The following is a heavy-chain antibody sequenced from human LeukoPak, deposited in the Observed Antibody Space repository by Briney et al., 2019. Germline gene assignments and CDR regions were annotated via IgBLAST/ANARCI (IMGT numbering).Heavy chain of an antibody. CDR1: GGSISSYY. CDR2: IYYSGST. Sequence: SETLSLTCTVSGGSISSYYWSWIRQPPGKGLEWIGYIYYSGSTNYNPSLKSRVTISVDTSKNQFFLKLNSVTAADTAVYYCARGRPYSGGYHLDYWGQGTLVTVSP. CDR3: ARGRPYSGGYHLDY. J-gene: IGHJ4*02. D-gene: IGHD1-26*01. V-gene: IGHV4-59*08.